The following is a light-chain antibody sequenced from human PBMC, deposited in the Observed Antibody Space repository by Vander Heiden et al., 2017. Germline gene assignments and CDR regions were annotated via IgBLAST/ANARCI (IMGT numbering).Light chain of an antibody. CDR3: CSYAGSKSMV. V-gene: IGLV2-23*02. Sequence: QSALTQPASVSGSPGQSITISCTGTSSDVGTYNLVSWYQHPRGKAPKLIIYEVNRRPLGVSNRFSGSKSGNTASLTICGLQAEDEADYHCCSYAGSKSMVFGGGTSLTVL. CDR1: SSDVGTYNL. CDR2: EVN. J-gene: IGLJ3*02.